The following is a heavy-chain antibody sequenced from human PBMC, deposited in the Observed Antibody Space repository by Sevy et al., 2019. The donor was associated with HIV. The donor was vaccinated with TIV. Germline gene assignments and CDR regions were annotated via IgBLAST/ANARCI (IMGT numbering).Heavy chain of an antibody. V-gene: IGHV3-21*01. CDR1: GFTFSYAW. CDR3: AKNRDDSSGFGMDV. Sequence: GGSLRLSCAASGFTFSYAWMSWVRQAPGKGLEWVSSISSSSTYIFYADSVKGRFTISRDNARNSLYLQMNSLRAEDTAVYFCAKNRDDSSGFGMDVWGQGTTVTVSS. J-gene: IGHJ6*02. CDR2: ISSSSTYI. D-gene: IGHD5-12*01.